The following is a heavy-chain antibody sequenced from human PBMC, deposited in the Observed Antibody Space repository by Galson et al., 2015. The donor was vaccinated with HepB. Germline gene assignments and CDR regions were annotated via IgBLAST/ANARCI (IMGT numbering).Heavy chain of an antibody. CDR3: ARGLEGPYDYGDYVGAFDI. J-gene: IGHJ3*02. CDR1: GFTFSSFG. Sequence: SLRLSCAASGFTFSSFGMHWVRQAPGKGLEWVVVIWYDGSNKYYADSVKGRFTISRDNSKNTLYLQMNSLRAEDTAVYYCARGLEGPYDYGDYVGAFDIWGQGTMVTVSS. V-gene: IGHV3-33*01. D-gene: IGHD4-17*01. CDR2: IWYDGSNK.